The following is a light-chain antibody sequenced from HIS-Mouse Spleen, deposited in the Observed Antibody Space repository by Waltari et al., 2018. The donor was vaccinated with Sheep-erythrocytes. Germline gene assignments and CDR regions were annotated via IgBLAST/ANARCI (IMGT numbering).Light chain of an antibody. CDR3: LQHNSYPRT. CDR2: AAS. CDR1: QGIRNG. V-gene: IGKV1-17*01. J-gene: IGKJ1*01. Sequence: DIQMTQSPSSLSASVGDRVTITCRASQGIRNGLGWYQQKPGKAPKRLIYAASSLQSGVPSRFSGSGSGTEFTLTISSQQPEDFATYYCLQHNSYPRTFGQGTKVEIK.